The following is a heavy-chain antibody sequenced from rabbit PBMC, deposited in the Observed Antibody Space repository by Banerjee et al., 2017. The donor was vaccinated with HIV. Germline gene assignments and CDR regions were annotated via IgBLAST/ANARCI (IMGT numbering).Heavy chain of an antibody. CDR2: IDAGSSGST. V-gene: IGHV1S40*01. J-gene: IGHJ4*01. Sequence: QSLEESGGDLVKPGASLTLTCTASGFTLSSYYVSWVRQAPGKGLEWIAYIDAGSSGSTWYASWAKGRFTISETSSTTVTLQMTSLTPADTATYFCARTYDSSVYYYNLWGQGTLVTVS. D-gene: IGHD1-1*01. CDR1: GFTLSSYY. CDR3: ARTYDSSVYYYNL.